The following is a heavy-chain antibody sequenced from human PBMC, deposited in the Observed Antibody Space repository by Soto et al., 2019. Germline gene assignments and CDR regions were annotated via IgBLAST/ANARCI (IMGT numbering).Heavy chain of an antibody. Sequence: ASVKVSCKASGYTFSNYGIHWVRQAPGQRLEWMGLINAGNGNTKYSQKFQGRVTLTRDTSASTAYMELSSLRSEDTAVYYCARDYGDYAWGYLGMDVWGQGTTVTVSS. J-gene: IGHJ6*02. D-gene: IGHD4-17*01. CDR2: INAGNGNT. CDR3: ARDYGDYAWGYLGMDV. CDR1: GYTFSNYG. V-gene: IGHV1-3*01.